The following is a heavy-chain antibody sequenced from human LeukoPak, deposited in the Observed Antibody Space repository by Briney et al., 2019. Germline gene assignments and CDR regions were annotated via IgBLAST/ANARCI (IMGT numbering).Heavy chain of an antibody. D-gene: IGHD3-22*01. CDR2: IKQDGSEK. Sequence: GGSLRLSCAASGFTFSSYWMSWVRQAPGKGLEWVANIKQDGSEKYYVDSVKGRFTISRDNAKNSLYLQMNSLRAEDTAVYYCARDGISYDSSGYWDLDYWGQGTLVTVSS. CDR1: GFTFSSYW. V-gene: IGHV3-7*01. J-gene: IGHJ4*02. CDR3: ARDGISYDSSGYWDLDY.